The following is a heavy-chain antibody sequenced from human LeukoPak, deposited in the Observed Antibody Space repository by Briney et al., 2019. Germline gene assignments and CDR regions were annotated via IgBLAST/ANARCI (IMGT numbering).Heavy chain of an antibody. CDR1: GFTFSSYE. CDR3: AKAHQRYFDWSSFDC. V-gene: IGHV3-48*03. Sequence: GGSLRLSCAASGFTFSSYEMNWVRQASGKGLEWVSYISGTSNTIYYDDSVKGRFTISRDNAKNSLYLQMNSLRAEDMALYYCAKAHQRYFDWSSFDCWGQGTLVTVSS. CDR2: ISGTSNTI. J-gene: IGHJ4*02. D-gene: IGHD3-9*01.